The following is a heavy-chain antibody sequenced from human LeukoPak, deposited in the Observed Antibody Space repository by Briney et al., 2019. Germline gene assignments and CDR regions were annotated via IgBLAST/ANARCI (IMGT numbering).Heavy chain of an antibody. CDR3: AKDQGAYCGGDCYSYFDY. J-gene: IGHJ4*02. CDR2: ISYDGSNK. V-gene: IGHV3-30*18. Sequence: EGSLRISCAASGFTFNTYSMNWVRQAPGKGLEWVAVISYDGSNKYYADSVKGRFTISRDNSKSTLYLQMNSLRAEDTAVYYCAKDQGAYCGGDCYSYFDYWGQGTLVTVSS. D-gene: IGHD2-21*02. CDR1: GFTFNTYS.